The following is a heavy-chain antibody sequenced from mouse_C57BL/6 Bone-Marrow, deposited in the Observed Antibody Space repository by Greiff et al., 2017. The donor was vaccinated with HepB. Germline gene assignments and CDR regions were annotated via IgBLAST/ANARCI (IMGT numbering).Heavy chain of an antibody. V-gene: IGHV5-4*01. J-gene: IGHJ3*01. Sequence: EVNLVESGGGLVKPGGSLKLSCAASGFTFSSYAMSWVRQTPEKRLEWVATISDGGSYTYYPDNVKGRFTISRDNAKNNLYLQMSHLKSEDTAMYYCAREDYSNLAWFAYWGQGTLVTVSA. D-gene: IGHD2-5*01. CDR3: AREDYSNLAWFAY. CDR2: ISDGGSYT. CDR1: GFTFSSYA.